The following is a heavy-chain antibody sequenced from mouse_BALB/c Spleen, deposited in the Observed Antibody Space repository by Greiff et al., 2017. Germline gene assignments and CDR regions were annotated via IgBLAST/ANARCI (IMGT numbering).Heavy chain of an antibody. CDR1: GYTFTDYY. CDR2: INPNNGDT. D-gene: IGHD2-2*01. J-gene: IGHJ4*01. Sequence: EVQLQESGPELVKPGASVKMSCKASGYTFTDYYMKWVKQSPGKSLEWIGDINPNNGDTFYNQKFKGKATLTVDKSSSTAYMQLNSLTSEDSAVYYCARTGGYLYYYALDYWGQGTSVTVSS. CDR3: ARTGGYLYYYALDY. V-gene: IGHV1-26*01.